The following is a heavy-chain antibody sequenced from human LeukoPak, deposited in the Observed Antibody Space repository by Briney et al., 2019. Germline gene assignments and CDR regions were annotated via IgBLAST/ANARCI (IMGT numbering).Heavy chain of an antibody. D-gene: IGHD3-10*01. CDR3: ARTGTGYYYYMDV. V-gene: IGHV1-69*13. J-gene: IGHJ6*03. CDR1: GYTFTSYG. CDR2: IIPIFGTA. Sequence: ASVKVSCKASGYTFTSYGISWVRQAPGQGLEWMGGIIPIFGTANYAQKFQGRVTITADESTSTAYMELSSLRSEDTAVYYCARTGTGYYYYMDVWGKGTTVTVSS.